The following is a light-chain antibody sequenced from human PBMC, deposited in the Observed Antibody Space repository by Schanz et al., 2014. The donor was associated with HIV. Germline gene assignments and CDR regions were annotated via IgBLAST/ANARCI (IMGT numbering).Light chain of an antibody. Sequence: EIVLTQSPGTLSLSLGERATLSCRASQRVSSYLAWYQQKPGQAPRLLIYDASYRAFGIPARFSGSGSGTDFTLTISSLQSEDFAVYYCHHYGGSFGPGTTVDYK. V-gene: IGKV3-11*01. J-gene: IGKJ3*01. CDR2: DAS. CDR3: HHYGGS. CDR1: QRVSSY.